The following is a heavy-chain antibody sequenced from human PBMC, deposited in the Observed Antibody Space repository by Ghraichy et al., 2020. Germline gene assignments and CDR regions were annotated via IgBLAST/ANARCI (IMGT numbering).Heavy chain of an antibody. Sequence: GGSLRLSCAASGFTFSSSAMSWVRQAPGKGLEWVSAISGSGGSTYYADSLKGRFTISRDNSKNTLYLQMNSLRAEDTAVYYCAKDRFSSGYCYYYAMHVWGQGTTVNVSS. CDR1: GFTFSSSA. CDR3: AKDRFSSGYCYYYAMHV. V-gene: IGHV3-23*01. CDR2: ISGSGGST. J-gene: IGHJ6*02. D-gene: IGHD6-19*01.